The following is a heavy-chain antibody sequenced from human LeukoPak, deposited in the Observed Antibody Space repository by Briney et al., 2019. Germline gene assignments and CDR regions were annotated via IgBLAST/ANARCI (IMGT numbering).Heavy chain of an antibody. J-gene: IGHJ4*02. CDR2: ISGSGSNT. CDR3: AKRLAYGSGGSDYFDF. D-gene: IGHD3-10*01. Sequence: PGGSLRLSCAASGFTFSSYAMRWGRQAQGKGLEWVSEISGSGSNTYYADSVKGRFTISRDNSKNTLYLQMSSLRAEDTAVYYCAKRLAYGSGGSDYFDFWGQGTLVTVSS. CDR1: GFTFSSYA. V-gene: IGHV3-23*01.